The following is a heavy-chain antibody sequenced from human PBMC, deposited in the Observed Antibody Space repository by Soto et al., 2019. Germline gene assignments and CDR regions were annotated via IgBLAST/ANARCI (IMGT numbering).Heavy chain of an antibody. CDR2: INSDGSST. CDR1: GFTFSSYW. J-gene: IGHJ4*02. V-gene: IGHV3-74*01. CDR3: ASHPLTMTYLDY. Sequence: EVQLVESGGGLVQPGGSLRLSCAASGFTFSSYWMHWVRQAPGKGLVWVSRINSDGSSTSYADSVKGRFTISRDNAKNKVYLQMNRLRDEDTAVYYCASHPLTMTYLDYWGQGTLVTVSS. D-gene: IGHD3-22*01.